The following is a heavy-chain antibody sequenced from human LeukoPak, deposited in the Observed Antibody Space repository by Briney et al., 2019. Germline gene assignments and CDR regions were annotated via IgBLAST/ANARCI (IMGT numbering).Heavy chain of an antibody. CDR1: GFTVGSNY. Sequence: GGSLRLSCAASGFTVGSNYMSWVRQAPGKGLEWVSVIYSGGSTYYADSVKGRFTISRDNSKNTLYLQMNSLRAEDTAVYYCARATGYSSGWYPGYWGQGTLVTVSS. CDR2: IYSGGST. CDR3: ARATGYSSGWYPGY. V-gene: IGHV3-53*01. D-gene: IGHD6-19*01. J-gene: IGHJ4*02.